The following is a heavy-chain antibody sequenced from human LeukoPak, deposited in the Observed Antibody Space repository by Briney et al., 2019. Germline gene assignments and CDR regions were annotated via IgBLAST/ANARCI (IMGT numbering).Heavy chain of an antibody. CDR2: IYYTGGT. D-gene: IGHD5-18*01. J-gene: IGHJ4*02. Sequence: SETLSLTCTVSGGSISSFYWSWIRQPPGKGLEWIGYIYYTGGTNYNPSLKSRVTISVGTSKNQFSLKLTSVTAADTAVYYCAREGGYSYGRLDYWGQGTLVTVSS. CDR1: GGSISSFY. CDR3: AREGGYSYGRLDY. V-gene: IGHV4-59*01.